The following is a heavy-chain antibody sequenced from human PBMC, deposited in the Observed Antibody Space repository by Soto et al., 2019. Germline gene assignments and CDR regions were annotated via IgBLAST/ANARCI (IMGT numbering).Heavy chain of an antibody. Sequence: PSGTLSLTCTVSGGSISRSDYYWGWIRQPPGKGLEWIGNIYYSGSASYNPSLKSRVTISVDTSKNQVSLKLSSVTAADTAVYYCARSHIVPRLLMYPYDYWGQGTLVTVSS. V-gene: IGHV4-39*01. J-gene: IGHJ4*02. D-gene: IGHD6-6*01. CDR2: IYYSGSA. CDR3: ARSHIVPRLLMYPYDY. CDR1: GGSISRSDYY.